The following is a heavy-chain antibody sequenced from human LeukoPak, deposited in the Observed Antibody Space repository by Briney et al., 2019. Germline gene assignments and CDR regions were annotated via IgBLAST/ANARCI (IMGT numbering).Heavy chain of an antibody. V-gene: IGHV4-59*01. Sequence: SETLSLTCTASGGSISSYYWSWIRQPPGKGLEWIGYIYYSGSTNYNPSLKSRVTISVDTSKNQFSLKLSSVTAADTAVYYCARGEGPVGAYFDYWGQGTLVTVSS. CDR3: ARGEGPVGAYFDY. J-gene: IGHJ4*02. CDR1: GGSISSYY. D-gene: IGHD1-26*01. CDR2: IYYSGST.